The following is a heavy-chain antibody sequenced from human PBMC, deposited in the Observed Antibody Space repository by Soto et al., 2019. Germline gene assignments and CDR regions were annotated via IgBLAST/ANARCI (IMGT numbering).Heavy chain of an antibody. CDR2: VYRSGAA. D-gene: IGHD6-19*01. CDR3: ARDYPSALEVAGYFDF. J-gene: IGHJ4*02. Sequence: PSETLSLTCTVSGYSISTGYYWAWVRQSPGKGLEWIGSVYRSGAAYYSPTLKNRVTISVDTSKNQFSLHLKSVTAADAAVYYCARDYPSALEVAGYFDFWGQGTTVTVSS. V-gene: IGHV4-38-2*02. CDR1: GYSISTGYY.